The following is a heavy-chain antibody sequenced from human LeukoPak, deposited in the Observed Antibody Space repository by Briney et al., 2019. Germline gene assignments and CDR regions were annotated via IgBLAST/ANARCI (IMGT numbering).Heavy chain of an antibody. CDR2: INHSGST. V-gene: IGHV4-34*01. CDR1: GGSFSGYY. D-gene: IGHD6-19*01. Sequence: SEPLSLTCAVYGGSFSGYYWSWIRQPLGKGLEWIGDINHSGSTNYNPSLKSRVTISVDTSKNQFSLKLSAVTAADTAVYYCARGALAVAVDYWGQGTLVTVLS. J-gene: IGHJ4*02. CDR3: ARGALAVAVDY.